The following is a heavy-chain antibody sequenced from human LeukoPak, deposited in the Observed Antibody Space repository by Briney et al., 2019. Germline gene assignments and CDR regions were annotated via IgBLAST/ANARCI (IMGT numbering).Heavy chain of an antibody. J-gene: IGHJ3*01. CDR3: ARLGALHDAFDV. V-gene: IGHV4-59*12. CDR2: IHYSGGT. Sequence: SETLSLTCTVSGDSIRSYYWSWIRQPPGKGLEWIGNIHYSGGTKYNPSLKSRVTISVDTSKNQFSLKVSSLTAADTAVYYCARLGALHDAFDVWGQGTLVTVSS. D-gene: IGHD3-16*01. CDR1: GDSIRSYY.